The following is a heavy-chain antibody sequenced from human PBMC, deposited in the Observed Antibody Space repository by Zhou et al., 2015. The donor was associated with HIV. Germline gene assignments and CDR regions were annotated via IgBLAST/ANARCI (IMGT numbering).Heavy chain of an antibody. V-gene: IGHV1-69*01. CDR2: LVPIFGPA. J-gene: IGHJ4*02. CDR1: GGTFNSYG. CDR3: ARGTYGDY. Sequence: QVLLVQSGAEVKKPGSSVKVSCEASGGTFNSYGFSWLRQAPGQGLEWMGGLVPIFGPAKYAQKFQDRVTITADESTNTVYMDVTRLTSDDTAIYYCARGTYGDYWGQGTLVTVSS. D-gene: IGHD3-10*01.